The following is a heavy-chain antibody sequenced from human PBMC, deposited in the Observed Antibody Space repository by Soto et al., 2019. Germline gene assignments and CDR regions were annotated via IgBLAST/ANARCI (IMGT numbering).Heavy chain of an antibody. V-gene: IGHV3-48*02. CDR2: ISSSSSTI. Sequence: EVQLVESGGGLVQPGGSLRLSCEASGFTFSSYAMNWVAQAPGKGLEWVSYISSSSSTIYYADSVKGRFTISRDNAKNSLYLQMNSLRDEDTAVYYCARDTDYGGNTVNGMDVWGQGTTVTVSS. J-gene: IGHJ6*02. CDR1: GFTFSSYA. CDR3: ARDTDYGGNTVNGMDV. D-gene: IGHD4-17*01.